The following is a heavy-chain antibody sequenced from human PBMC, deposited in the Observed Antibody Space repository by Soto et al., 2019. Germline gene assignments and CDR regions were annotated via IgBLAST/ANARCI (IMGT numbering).Heavy chain of an antibody. D-gene: IGHD4-17*01. CDR1: GFTFSSYA. CDR2: ISYDGSNK. Sequence: QMQLVESGGGVVQPGRSLRLSCAASGFTFSSYAMHWVRQAPGKGLEWVAVISYDGSNKYYADSVKGRFTISRDNSKNTLYLQMNSLRAEDTAVYYCASAPTTVVTPYYFDYWGQGTLVTVSS. J-gene: IGHJ4*02. V-gene: IGHV3-30-3*01. CDR3: ASAPTTVVTPYYFDY.